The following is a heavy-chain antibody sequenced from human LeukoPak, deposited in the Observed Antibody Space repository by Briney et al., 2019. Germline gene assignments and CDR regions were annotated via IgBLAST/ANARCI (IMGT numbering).Heavy chain of an antibody. CDR1: GFIFSTYS. CDR3: AKDSRYSGWRD. Sequence: GGSLRLSCTASGFIFSTYSMIWVRQAPGKGLEWVSSIRSTSGNKYYADSVKGRFTISRDNAKNSLYLPMNSLRAEDTAVYYCAKDSRYSGWRDWGQGTLVTVSS. V-gene: IGHV3-21*01. D-gene: IGHD1-26*01. J-gene: IGHJ4*02. CDR2: IRSTSGNK.